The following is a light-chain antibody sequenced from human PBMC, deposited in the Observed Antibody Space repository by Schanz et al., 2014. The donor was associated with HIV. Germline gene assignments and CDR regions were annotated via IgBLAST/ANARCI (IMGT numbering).Light chain of an antibody. CDR3: LQRSSWPIT. CDR1: QSISSY. V-gene: IGKV1-39*01. Sequence: DIQMTQSPSSLSASVGDRVTITCRASQSISSYLNWYQQKPGKAPKLLIYAASSLQSGVPSRFSGSGSGTDFTLTISSLEPEDFAVYYCLQRSSWPITFGPGTRLEIK. CDR2: AAS. J-gene: IGKJ5*01.